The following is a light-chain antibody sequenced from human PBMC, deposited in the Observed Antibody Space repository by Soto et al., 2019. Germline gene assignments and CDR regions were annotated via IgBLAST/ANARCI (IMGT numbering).Light chain of an antibody. CDR1: QSINSW. CDR3: QQANSFPIT. V-gene: IGKV1-12*01. Sequence: DIQMTQSPSSVSASVGDRVTITCRASQSINSWLVWYQQKPGKAPKLLIYAASSVQSGVPSRFSGSGSGTDFTLTISSLQPEDFATYYCQQANSFPITFGQGTRLEIK. CDR2: AAS. J-gene: IGKJ5*01.